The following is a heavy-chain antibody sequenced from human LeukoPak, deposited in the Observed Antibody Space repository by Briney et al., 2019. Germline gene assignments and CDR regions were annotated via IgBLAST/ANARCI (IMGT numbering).Heavy chain of an antibody. Sequence: SVKVSCKASGGTFSNYAISWVRQAPGQGLEWMGGIIPIFGSANYAQKFQGRVTITADESTSTAHMELSSLRSEDTAVYYCARGTSGYSYGYFYYYAMDVWGQGTTVTVSS. CDR2: IIPIFGSA. V-gene: IGHV1-69*13. CDR3: ARGTSGYSYGYFYYYAMDV. CDR1: GGTFSNYA. D-gene: IGHD5-18*01. J-gene: IGHJ6*02.